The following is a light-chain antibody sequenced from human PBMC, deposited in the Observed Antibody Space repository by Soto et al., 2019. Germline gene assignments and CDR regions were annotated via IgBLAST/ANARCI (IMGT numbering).Light chain of an antibody. V-gene: IGKV3-20*01. Sequence: EIVLTQSPATLSLSPGARAPLSCRARQSVSSYLAWYQQKPGQAPRLLIYDASNRATGIPARFSGSGSGTDFTLTISRLEPEDFAVYYCQQYGSSPPITFGQGTRLEIK. CDR1: QSVSSY. CDR3: QQYGSSPPIT. CDR2: DAS. J-gene: IGKJ5*01.